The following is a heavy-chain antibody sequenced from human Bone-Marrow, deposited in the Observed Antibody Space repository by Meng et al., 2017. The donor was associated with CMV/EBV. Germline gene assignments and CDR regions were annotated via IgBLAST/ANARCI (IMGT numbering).Heavy chain of an antibody. J-gene: IGHJ6*01. CDR2: IRFDGTNK. V-gene: IGHV3-33*01. CDR3: ARRAGEVGATFYYYYGMDV. CDR1: GFTFSSNA. D-gene: IGHD1-26*01. Sequence: CAASGFTFSSNAMHWVRQAPGKGLEWVANIRFDGTNKYHADSVKGRFTISRDNSKNTLYLQMNSLRAEDTAVYYCARRAGEVGATFYYYYGMDVWGQGTTVTVYS.